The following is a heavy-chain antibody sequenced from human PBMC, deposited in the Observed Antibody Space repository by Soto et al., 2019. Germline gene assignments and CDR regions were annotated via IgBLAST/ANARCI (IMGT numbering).Heavy chain of an antibody. CDR2: IYYSGST. CDR3: ARVGDDIGPRAYYYYGMDV. D-gene: IGHD3-16*01. J-gene: IGHJ6*02. V-gene: IGHV4-30-4*01. Sequence: QVQLQESGPGLVKPSQTLSLTCTVSGGSISSGDYYWSWIRQPPGKGLEWIGYIYYSGSTYYNPSLKSRVTISVDESRNQFSLKLSVETAADTAVYYCARVGDDIGPRAYYYYGMDVWGQGTTGTVSS. CDR1: GGSISSGDYY.